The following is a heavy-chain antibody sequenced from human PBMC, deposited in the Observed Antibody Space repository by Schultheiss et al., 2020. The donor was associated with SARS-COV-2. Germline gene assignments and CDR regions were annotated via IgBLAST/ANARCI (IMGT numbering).Heavy chain of an antibody. Sequence: SVKVSCKASGYTFTGYYMHWVRQAPGQGLEWMGGIIPLFGTANYAQKFQGRLTITADESTSIAYMELSSLRSEDTAVYYCARDRGYSYGPDAFDIWGQGTMVTVSS. D-gene: IGHD5-18*01. V-gene: IGHV1-69*13. J-gene: IGHJ3*02. CDR1: GYTFTGYY. CDR2: IIPLFGTA. CDR3: ARDRGYSYGPDAFDI.